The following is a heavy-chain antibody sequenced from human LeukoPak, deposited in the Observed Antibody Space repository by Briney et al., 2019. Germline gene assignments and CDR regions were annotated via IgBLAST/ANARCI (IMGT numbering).Heavy chain of an antibody. V-gene: IGHV1-24*01. CDR2: FDPEDGET. J-gene: IGHJ4*02. CDR3: APRARLYDSSGLDY. Sequence: GVSVKVSCKVSGYTLTELSMHWVRQAPGKGLEWMGGFDPEDGETIYAQKFQGRVTMTEDTSTDTAYMELSSLRSEDTAVYYCAPRARLYDSSGLDYWGQGTLVTVSS. CDR1: GYTLTELS. D-gene: IGHD3-22*01.